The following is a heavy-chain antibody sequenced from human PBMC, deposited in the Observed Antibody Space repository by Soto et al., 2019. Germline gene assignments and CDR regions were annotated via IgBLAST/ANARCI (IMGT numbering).Heavy chain of an antibody. CDR3: ALRSMAVVPEY. Sequence: SVTLSLTCAVAGGSISSGGSSWSWIRQPPGKGLEWIGYTYHSGSTYYNPSLKSRVTISIDRSKNQFSLKLSSVTAADTAVYYCALRSMAVVPEYWGQGTLVTVSS. J-gene: IGHJ4*02. V-gene: IGHV4-30-2*01. CDR1: GGSISSGGSS. D-gene: IGHD3-22*01. CDR2: TYHSGST.